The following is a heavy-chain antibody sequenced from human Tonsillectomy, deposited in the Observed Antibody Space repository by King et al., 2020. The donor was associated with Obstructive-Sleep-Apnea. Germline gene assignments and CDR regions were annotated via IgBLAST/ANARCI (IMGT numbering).Heavy chain of an antibody. J-gene: IGHJ4*02. CDR2: INQSGST. V-gene: IGHV4-34*01. CDR3: ARGKGGVGATDFDY. CDR1: GGSFSGYY. Sequence: VQLQQWGAGLLKPSETLSLTCAVYGGSFSGYYWSWIRQPPGKGLEWIWEINQSGSTNYNPSLKSRVTISVDTSKNQFSLKLSSVTAADTAVYYCARGKGGVGATDFDYWGQGTLVTVSS. D-gene: IGHD1-26*01.